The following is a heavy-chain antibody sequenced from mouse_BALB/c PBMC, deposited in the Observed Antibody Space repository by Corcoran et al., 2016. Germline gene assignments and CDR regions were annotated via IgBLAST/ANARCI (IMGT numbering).Heavy chain of an antibody. CDR2: INTYTGEP. J-gene: IGHJ3*01. CDR1: GYTFTNYG. V-gene: IGHV9-3-1*01. Sequence: QIQLVQPGPELKKSGETVKISCKDSGYTFTNYGMNWVKQAPGKGLKGMGWINTYTGEPTYADDCKGRFAFSLETTASTAYLQINNLKNEDTATYFCARSDGSSWFAYWGQGTLVTVSA. D-gene: IGHD1-1*01. CDR3: ARSDGSSWFAY.